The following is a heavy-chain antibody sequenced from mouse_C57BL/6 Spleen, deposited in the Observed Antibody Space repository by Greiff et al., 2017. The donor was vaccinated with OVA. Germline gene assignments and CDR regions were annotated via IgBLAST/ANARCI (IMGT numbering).Heavy chain of an antibody. CDR1: GYAFTNYL. CDR3: ARQDTGAWFAY. Sequence: QVQLQQSGAELVRPGTSVKVSCKASGYAFTNYLIEWVKQRPGQGLEWIGVINPGSGGTNYNEKFKGKATLTADKSSSTAYMQLSILPSEDSAVYCVARQDTGAWFAYWGQGTLVTVSA. CDR2: INPGSGGT. D-gene: IGHD1-1*02. J-gene: IGHJ3*01. V-gene: IGHV1-54*01.